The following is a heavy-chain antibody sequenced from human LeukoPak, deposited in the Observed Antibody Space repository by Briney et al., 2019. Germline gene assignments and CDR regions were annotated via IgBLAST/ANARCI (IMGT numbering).Heavy chain of an antibody. Sequence: GGSLRLSCAASGFTFGSYSMNWVRQAPGKGLEWVSVIYSGGSTYYADSVKGRFTISRDNSKNTLYLQMNSLRAEDTAVYYCARDHLWFGESPGMDVWGQGTTVTVSS. D-gene: IGHD3-10*01. J-gene: IGHJ6*02. CDR1: GFTFGSYS. CDR3: ARDHLWFGESPGMDV. V-gene: IGHV3-66*01. CDR2: IYSGGST.